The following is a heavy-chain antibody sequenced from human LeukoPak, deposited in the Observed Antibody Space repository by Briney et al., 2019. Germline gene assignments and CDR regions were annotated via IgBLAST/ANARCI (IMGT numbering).Heavy chain of an antibody. Sequence: GGYVSLSGAGLEFTLCRYAMGWVRPGEGPGLDWVSGISGSGVSTYYADSVKGRFTISRDNSKNTLYLQMNSLRAEDTAVYYCAKDQSDSGRSYYWGQGTLVTVSS. D-gene: IGHD1-26*01. J-gene: IGHJ4*02. CDR1: EFTLCRYA. CDR2: ISGSGVST. CDR3: AKDQSDSGRSYY. V-gene: IGHV3-23*01.